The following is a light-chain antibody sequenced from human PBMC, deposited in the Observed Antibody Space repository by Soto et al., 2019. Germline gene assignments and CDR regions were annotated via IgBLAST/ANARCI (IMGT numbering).Light chain of an antibody. Sequence: DIQLTQSPSTLSAAVGDSVTITCRASQSISSYLNWYQQKPGKAPKLLIYAASTLQSGVPSRFSGSGSGTDFTLTISSLQPEDFATYYCQQLNSCFTFGQGTRLEIK. CDR1: QSISSY. CDR3: QQLNSCFT. V-gene: IGKV1-39*01. CDR2: AAS. J-gene: IGKJ5*01.